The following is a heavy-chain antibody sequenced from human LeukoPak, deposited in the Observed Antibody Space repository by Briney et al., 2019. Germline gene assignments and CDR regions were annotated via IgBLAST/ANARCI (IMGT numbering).Heavy chain of an antibody. D-gene: IGHD4-17*01. J-gene: IGHJ6*03. CDR2: ISSSGSTI. V-gene: IGHV3-11*01. CDR3: ARDLGGDYYYYYYMDV. CDR1: GFRFSDAW. Sequence: PGGSLRLSCEASGFRFSDAWMSWVRQAPGKGLEWVSYISSSGSTIYFADSVKGRFTISRDNAKNSLYLQMNSLRAEDTAVYYCARDLGGDYYYYYYMDVWGKGTTVTVS.